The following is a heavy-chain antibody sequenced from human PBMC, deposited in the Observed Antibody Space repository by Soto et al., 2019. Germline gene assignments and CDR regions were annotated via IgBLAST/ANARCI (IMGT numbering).Heavy chain of an antibody. CDR3: TRVYIVVVPAAMRHYYYMDV. CDR2: IYYSGST. D-gene: IGHD2-2*01. J-gene: IGHJ6*03. CDR1: GGSISSYY. Sequence: QVQLQESGPGLVKPSETLSLTCTVSGGSISSYYWSWIRQPPGKGLEWIGYIYYSGSTNYNPSLKRRVTISVDTHKNQFSLKLSSVTAADTAVYYCTRVYIVVVPAAMRHYYYMDVWGKGTTVTVSS. V-gene: IGHV4-59*01.